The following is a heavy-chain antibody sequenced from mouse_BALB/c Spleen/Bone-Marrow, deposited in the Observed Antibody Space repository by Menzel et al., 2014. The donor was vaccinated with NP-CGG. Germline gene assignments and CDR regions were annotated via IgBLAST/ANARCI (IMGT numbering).Heavy chain of an antibody. CDR3: ARRYGSSFDY. Sequence: EVQVVESGAELVRPGALVKLSCKASGFNIKDYYMHWEIQRPEQGLEWIGWIDPENGNTIYDPKFQGKASITADTSSNTAYLQLSSLTSEDTAVYYCARRYGSSFDYWGQGTTLTVSS. D-gene: IGHD1-1*01. J-gene: IGHJ2*01. CDR2: IDPENGNT. CDR1: GFNIKDYY. V-gene: IGHV14-1*02.